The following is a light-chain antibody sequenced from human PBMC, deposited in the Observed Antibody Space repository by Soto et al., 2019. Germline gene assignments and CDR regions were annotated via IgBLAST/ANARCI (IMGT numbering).Light chain of an antibody. Sequence: EFVLTQSPCTLSLSPGERASLSCRASQTVRNNYLAWYQQKPGQAPRLLIYDASSRATGIPDRFSGGGSGTDFTLTISSLEPEDFAVYYCQQRSNWPQTFGGGTKVDIK. J-gene: IGKJ4*01. CDR2: DAS. CDR3: QQRSNWPQT. V-gene: IGKV3D-20*02. CDR1: QTVRNNY.